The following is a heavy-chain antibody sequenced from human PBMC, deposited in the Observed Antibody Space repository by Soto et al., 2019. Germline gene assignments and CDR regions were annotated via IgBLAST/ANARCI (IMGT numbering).Heavy chain of an antibody. CDR2: IIPIFGTA. D-gene: IGHD3-10*01. J-gene: IGHJ6*02. Sequence: SVKVSCKASGGTFSSYAISWVRQAPGQVLEWMGGIIPIFGTANYAQKFQGRVTITADESTSTAYMELSSLRSEDTAVYYCARYGITMVRGVKYYYYYYGMDVWGQGTTATVSS. V-gene: IGHV1-69*13. CDR1: GGTFSSYA. CDR3: ARYGITMVRGVKYYYYYYGMDV.